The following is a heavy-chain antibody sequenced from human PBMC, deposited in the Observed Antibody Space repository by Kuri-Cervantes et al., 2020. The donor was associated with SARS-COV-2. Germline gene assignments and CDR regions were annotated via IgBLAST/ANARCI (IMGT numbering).Heavy chain of an antibody. J-gene: IGHJ4*02. Sequence: GESLKISCAASGFTFSGHAMIWVRQAPGKGLEWVSSISGSGGATYYADSAKGRFTISRDNSKNTLSLQMNSLRAEDTAVYYCAKPLGYSGYDPPDYWGQGTLVTVSS. CDR1: GFTFSGHA. V-gene: IGHV3-23*01. CDR3: AKPLGYSGYDPPDY. CDR2: ISGSGGAT. D-gene: IGHD5-12*01.